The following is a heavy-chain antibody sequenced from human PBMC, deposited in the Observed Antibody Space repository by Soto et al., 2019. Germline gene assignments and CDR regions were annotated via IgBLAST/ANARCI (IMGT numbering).Heavy chain of an antibody. CDR3: ARVDAQWLVHWYFDL. CDR2: ISYGGSDK. V-gene: IGHV3-30-3*01. CDR1: GFTFSSYA. Sequence: QLVESGGDVFQPGRPLRLSCAASGFTFSSYAMHWVRQAPDKGLEWVAVISYGGSDKYYADSVKGRFTISRDNSKNTVFLQIDSLRPEDTAVYYCARVDAQWLVHWYFDLWGRGTLVTVSS. J-gene: IGHJ2*01. D-gene: IGHD6-19*01.